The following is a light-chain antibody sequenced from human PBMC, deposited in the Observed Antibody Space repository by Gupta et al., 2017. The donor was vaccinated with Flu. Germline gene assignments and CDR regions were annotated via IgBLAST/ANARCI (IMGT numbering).Light chain of an antibody. V-gene: IGLV7-46*01. J-gene: IGLJ3*02. CDR2: DTT. CDR3: LLSYNTFRV. CDR1: TGAVTSGHY. Sequence: QAVVTQEPSLTVSPGGTVTLTCGSSTGAVTSGHYPYWFQQKPGQAPRTLIYDTTSKHSWTPARFSGSLLGGKAALTLSGAQPEDEADYYCLLSYNTFRVFGGGTKATVL.